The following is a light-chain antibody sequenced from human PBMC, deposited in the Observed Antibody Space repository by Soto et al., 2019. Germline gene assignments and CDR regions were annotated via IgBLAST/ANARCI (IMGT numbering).Light chain of an antibody. V-gene: IGKV3-20*01. CDR3: QQYGSSRT. J-gene: IGKJ2*01. CDR2: GAS. CDR1: QSVSSSY. Sequence: EIVLTQSPGTLSSSPGERATLSCRASQSVSSSYLAWYQQKPGQAPRLLIYGASSRATGIPDRFSGSGSGTDFTLTISRLEPEDFAVYYCQQYGSSRTFGQGTKLEIK.